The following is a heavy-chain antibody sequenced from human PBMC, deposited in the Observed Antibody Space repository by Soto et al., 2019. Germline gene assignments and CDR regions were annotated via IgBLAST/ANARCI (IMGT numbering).Heavy chain of an antibody. V-gene: IGHV4-39*01. CDR2: VYYSGST. D-gene: IGHD1-26*01. CDR3: ARGGIPPSGYGIAYAMDV. Sequence: PSETLSLSCTVSGVSISGSRYYWGWIRQPPGRGLEWIGNVYYSGSTYYTPSLRSRVTLDVDTSKNQFSLNRNSVTDADTAVYYCARGGIPPSGYGIAYAMDVWGQGTTVT. J-gene: IGHJ6*02. CDR1: GVSISGSRYY.